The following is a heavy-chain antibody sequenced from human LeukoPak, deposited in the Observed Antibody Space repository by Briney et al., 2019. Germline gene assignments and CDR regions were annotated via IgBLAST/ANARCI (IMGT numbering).Heavy chain of an antibody. CDR2: ISGSGGST. D-gene: IGHD3-9*01. CDR3: AKDPIFPSRYFDY. CDR1: GFTFSDYY. V-gene: IGHV3-23*01. J-gene: IGHJ4*02. Sequence: GGSLRLSCAASGFTFSDYYMSWIRQAPGKGLEWVSAISGSGGSTYYADSVKGRFTISRDNSKNTLYLQMNSLRAEDTAVYYCAKDPIFPSRYFDYWGQGTLVTVSS.